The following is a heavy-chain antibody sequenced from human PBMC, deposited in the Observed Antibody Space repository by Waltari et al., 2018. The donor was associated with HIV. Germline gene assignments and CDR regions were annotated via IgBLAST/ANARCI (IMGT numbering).Heavy chain of an antibody. CDR1: GLPFTNYV. Sequence: QLQLVESGGDLVQPGRSLCLSCAASGLPFTNYVMHWVRQAPGKGLEWVAVIWYDGSNKYYADSVKGRFTISRDNSKNRLYLQMNSLRAEDTAVYYCARDRGGSSSLVLDSWGHGTLVTVSS. D-gene: IGHD6-6*01. CDR2: IWYDGSNK. J-gene: IGHJ5*01. V-gene: IGHV3-33*01. CDR3: ARDRGGSSSLVLDS.